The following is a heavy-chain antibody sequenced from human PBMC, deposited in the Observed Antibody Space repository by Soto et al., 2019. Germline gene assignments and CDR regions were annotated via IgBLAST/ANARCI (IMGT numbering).Heavy chain of an antibody. Sequence: PSQTLSLTCAISGDSVSSNSAAWNWIRQSPSRGLEWLGRTYYRSKWYNDYAVSVKSRITINPDTSKNQFSLQLNSVTPEDTAVYYWESSDKVRGVRAAYGMDVWGQGTTVTVSS. J-gene: IGHJ6*02. CDR3: ESSDKVRGVRAAYGMDV. CDR2: TYYRSKWYN. V-gene: IGHV6-1*01. D-gene: IGHD3-10*01. CDR1: GDSVSSNSAA.